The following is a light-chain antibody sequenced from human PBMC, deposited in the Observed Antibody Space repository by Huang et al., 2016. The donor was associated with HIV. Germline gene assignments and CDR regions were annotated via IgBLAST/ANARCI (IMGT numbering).Light chain of an antibody. J-gene: IGKJ4*01. CDR1: QSLLHSSGDNY. V-gene: IGKV2-28*01. Sequence: DIVMTQSPLSLPVTPGEPASISCRSSQSLLHSSGDNYLDWYVQKPGQSPQLLIYLGSNRASGVPDRFSGRGSGTDFTLKISRVEAEDVGIYYCMQALQTPGTFGGGTKVEI. CDR2: LGS. CDR3: MQALQTPGT.